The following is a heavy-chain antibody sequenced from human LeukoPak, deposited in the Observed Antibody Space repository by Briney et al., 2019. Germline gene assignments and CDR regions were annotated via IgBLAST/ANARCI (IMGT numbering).Heavy chain of an antibody. Sequence: KPGGSLRLSCAASGFTVSSNYMTWVRQAPGKGLEWVSFIYSGGSTYYADSVQGRFTISRDNSKNTLYLQMNSLRAEDTAVYYCARVLDVGWFDPWGQGTLVTVSS. CDR2: IYSGGST. J-gene: IGHJ5*02. CDR3: ARVLDVGWFDP. CDR1: GFTVSSNY. V-gene: IGHV3-53*01. D-gene: IGHD1-1*01.